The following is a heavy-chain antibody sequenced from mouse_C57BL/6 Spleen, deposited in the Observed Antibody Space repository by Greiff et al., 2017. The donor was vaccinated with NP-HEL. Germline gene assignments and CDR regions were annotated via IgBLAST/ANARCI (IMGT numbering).Heavy chain of an antibody. Sequence: EVHLVESGGGLVKPGGSLKLSCAASGFTFSDYGMHWVRQAPEKGLEWVAYISSGSSTIYYADTVKGRFTISRDNATNTPFLQMTSLRSEDTAMYYCARPPSYYGSSEFAYWGQGTLVTVAA. J-gene: IGHJ3*01. CDR1: GFTFSDYG. V-gene: IGHV5-17*01. D-gene: IGHD1-1*01. CDR2: ISSGSSTI. CDR3: ARPPSYYGSSEFAY.